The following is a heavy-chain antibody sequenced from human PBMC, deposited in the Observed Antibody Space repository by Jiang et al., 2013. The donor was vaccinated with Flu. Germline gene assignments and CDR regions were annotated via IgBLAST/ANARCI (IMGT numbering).Heavy chain of an antibody. CDR2: IDPSDSYT. CDR1: GYSFTSYW. V-gene: IGHV5-10-1*01. D-gene: IGHD5-12*01. CDR3: ARRGSTWPGMGY. Sequence: GAEVKKPGESLRISCQGSGYSFTSYWISWVRQMPGKGLEWMGKIDPSDSYTDYSPSFQGHVTISADKSISTAYLQWSSLKASDTAMYYCARRGSTWPGMGYWGQGTLVAVSS. J-gene: IGHJ4*02.